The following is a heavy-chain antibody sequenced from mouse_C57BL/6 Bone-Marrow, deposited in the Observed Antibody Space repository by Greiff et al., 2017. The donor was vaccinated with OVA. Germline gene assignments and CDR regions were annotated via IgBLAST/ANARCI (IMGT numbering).Heavy chain of an antibody. Sequence: QVQLQQPGAELVMPGASVKLSCKASGYTFTSYWMHWVKQRPGQGLEWIGEIDPSDSYSNYNQKFEGKSTLTVDKSSSTAYMQLSSLTSEDSAVYYCAREGNYDYNFDYWGQGTTLTVSS. CDR3: AREGNYDYNFDY. V-gene: IGHV1-69*01. J-gene: IGHJ2*01. CDR2: IDPSDSYS. D-gene: IGHD2-4*01. CDR1: GYTFTSYW.